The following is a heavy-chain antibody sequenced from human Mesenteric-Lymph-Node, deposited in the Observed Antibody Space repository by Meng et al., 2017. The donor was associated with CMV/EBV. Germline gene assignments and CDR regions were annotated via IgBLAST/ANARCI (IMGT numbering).Heavy chain of an antibody. V-gene: IGHV4-34*01. CDR3: ARGSSYDILTGYFDY. CDR1: GGSFSGYY. Sequence: QVQLHPWGTGLVKPLETLSVTCAVYGGSFSGYYWNWIRQSPEKGLEWIGEINHSGSTTYNPSFTSRIIISVDTSTNQISLNMSSVTAADTAVYYCARGSSYDILTGYFDYWGQGALVTVSS. D-gene: IGHD3-9*01. J-gene: IGHJ4*02. CDR2: INHSGST.